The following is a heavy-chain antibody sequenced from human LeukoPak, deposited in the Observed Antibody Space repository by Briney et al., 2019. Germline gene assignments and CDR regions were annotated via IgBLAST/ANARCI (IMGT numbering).Heavy chain of an antibody. J-gene: IGHJ4*02. V-gene: IGHV3-11*01. CDR3: AGRTFGGESPAFDY. D-gene: IGHD2-21*01. CDR1: GLTFRDFY. Sequence: GGSLRLSCAAPGLTFRDFYMSWIRQAPGRGLEYISYITNSGSSIYYAASVKGRFTISRDNAKNSLYLQMGNLRAEDTAIYYCAGRTFGGESPAFDYWGQGTLVTVSS. CDR2: ITNSGSSI.